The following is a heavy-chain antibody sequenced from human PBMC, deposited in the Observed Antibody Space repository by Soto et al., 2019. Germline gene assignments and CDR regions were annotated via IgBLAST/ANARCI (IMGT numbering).Heavy chain of an antibody. J-gene: IGHJ4*02. CDR2: VSLAGNMK. D-gene: IGHD2-15*01. Sequence: SLRPSCAVSGLTFSSYSLHRVRQEPDMGLEGLAFVSLAGNMKYYADAVKRRFTISRDNSNNIVYLEMNRLRPDDTAVYYCARDRQKALVVVAATGGFDYWGQGTTVTVSS. V-gene: IGHV3-30*04. CDR1: GLTFSSYS. CDR3: ARDRQKALVVVAATGGFDY.